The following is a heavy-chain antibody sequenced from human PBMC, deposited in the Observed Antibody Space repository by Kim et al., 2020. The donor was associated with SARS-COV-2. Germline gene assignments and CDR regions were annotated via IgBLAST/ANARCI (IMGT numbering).Heavy chain of an antibody. CDR3: ARHQGSRWYGTLDD. D-gene: IGHD6-13*01. CDR1: GGYITNYY. J-gene: IGHJ4*02. Sequence: SETLSLTCSVSGGYITNYYWSWIRQPPGKGLEWIGYIYFSGSTNYNPSLKSRVTMSVDTSKNQFSLELTSVTAADTAVYYCARHQGSRWYGTLDDWGQGTLVTVSS. CDR2: IYFSGST. V-gene: IGHV4-59*08.